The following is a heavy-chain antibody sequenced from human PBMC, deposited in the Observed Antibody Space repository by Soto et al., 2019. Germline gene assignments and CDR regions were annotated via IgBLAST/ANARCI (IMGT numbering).Heavy chain of an antibody. CDR1: SGSISSSNW. CDR2: IYHSGST. CDR3: ARGYYDFWSGYHEYFQH. J-gene: IGHJ1*01. V-gene: IGHV4-4*02. Sequence: PSETLSLTCAVSSGSISSSNWWSWVRQPPGKGLEWIGEIYHSGSTNYNPSLKSRVTISVDKSKNQFSLKLSSVTAADTAVYYCARGYYDFWSGYHEYFQHWGQGTLVTVSS. D-gene: IGHD3-3*01.